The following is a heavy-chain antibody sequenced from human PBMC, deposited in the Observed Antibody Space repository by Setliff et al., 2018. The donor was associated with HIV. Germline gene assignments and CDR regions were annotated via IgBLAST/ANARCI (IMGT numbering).Heavy chain of an antibody. V-gene: IGHV4-59*01. D-gene: IGHD3-16*01. CDR3: ARKNYGGAFDI. CDR1: GVSINTYY. Sequence: ASETLSLTCSVSGVSINTYYWNWVRQSGTGLEWIGYFHYTGGTNYNPSLTRRVTISADTSKNQFSLNLTSVTAADTAVYFCARKNYGGAFDIWGLGTMVTVS. CDR2: FHYTGGT. J-gene: IGHJ3*02.